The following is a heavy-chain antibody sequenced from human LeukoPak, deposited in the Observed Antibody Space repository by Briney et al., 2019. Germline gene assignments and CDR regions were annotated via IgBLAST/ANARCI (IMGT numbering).Heavy chain of an antibody. D-gene: IGHD3-22*01. Sequence: GGSLRLSCAASGFTFSTYWMHWVRQAPGKGVVWVSRIKYDGSMTTYGDSVKGRFSISRDNAKNTVDLQMNSLRAEDTAVYYCARGASSAYYVDYWGQGTLVSVSS. CDR2: IKYDGSMT. J-gene: IGHJ4*02. CDR3: ARGASSAYYVDY. V-gene: IGHV3-74*01. CDR1: GFTFSTYW.